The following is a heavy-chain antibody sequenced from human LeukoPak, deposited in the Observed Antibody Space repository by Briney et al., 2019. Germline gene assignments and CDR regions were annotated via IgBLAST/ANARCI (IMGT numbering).Heavy chain of an antibody. J-gene: IGHJ6*03. CDR2: ITYDGTNQ. CDR1: TFTFSFYS. D-gene: IGHD6-6*01. Sequence: PGGSLRLSCAASTFTFSFYSMHWVRQAPGKGLEWVAVITYDGTNQYYADSVKGRFTISRDNSKNTLYLQMNSLRAEDTAVYYCARQSIAARGYYYYMDVWGKGTTVTVSS. V-gene: IGHV3-30-3*01. CDR3: ARQSIAARGYYYYMDV.